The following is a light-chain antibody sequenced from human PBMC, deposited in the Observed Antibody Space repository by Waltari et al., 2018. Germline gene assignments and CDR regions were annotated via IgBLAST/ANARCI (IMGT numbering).Light chain of an antibody. V-gene: IGLV2-14*01. Sequence: QSALTQPAPVSGSPGQSITISCTGTSSDVGGYNYVSWYQQHPGKAPKLMIYEVSHRPSGVSNRFSGAKSGNTASLTISGLQAEDEADYSCSSYTSSSTFSVVFGGGTKLTVL. J-gene: IGLJ2*01. CDR1: SSDVGGYNY. CDR3: SSYTSSSTFSVV. CDR2: EVS.